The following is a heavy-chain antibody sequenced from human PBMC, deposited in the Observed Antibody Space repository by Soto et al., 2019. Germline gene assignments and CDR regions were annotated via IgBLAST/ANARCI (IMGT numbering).Heavy chain of an antibody. CDR3: GQKTYYDFWSGYFQYYGMDV. V-gene: IGHV4-31*03. CDR1: GGSISSGGYY. CDR2: IYYSGST. D-gene: IGHD3-3*01. J-gene: IGHJ6*02. Sequence: PSETLSLTCTVSGGSISSGGYYWSWIRQHPGKGLEWIGYIYYSGSTYYNPSLKSRVTISVDTSKNQFSLKLSSVTAADTAVYYCGQKTYYDFWSGYFQYYGMDVWGQGTTVTVSS.